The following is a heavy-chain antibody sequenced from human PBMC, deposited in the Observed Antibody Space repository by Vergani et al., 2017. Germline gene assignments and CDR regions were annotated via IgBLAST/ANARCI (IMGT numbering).Heavy chain of an antibody. CDR1: GYTFTSYA. J-gene: IGHJ5*02. CDR2: INTNTGNP. CDR3: ARDRVGQLRDFDCLFRNNWFDP. V-gene: IGHV7-4-1*02. D-gene: IGHD3-9*01. Sequence: QVQLVQSGSELKKPGASVKVSCKASGYTFTSYAMNWVRQAPGQGLEWMGWINTNTGNPTYAQGFTGRFVFSLDTSVSTAYLQISSLKAEDTAVYYCARDRVGQLRDFDCLFRNNWFDPWGQGTLVTVSS.